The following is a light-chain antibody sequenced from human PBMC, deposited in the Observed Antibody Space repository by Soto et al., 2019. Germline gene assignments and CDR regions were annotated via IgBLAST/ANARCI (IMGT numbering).Light chain of an antibody. CDR2: AAT. CDR1: QDINSY. Sequence: QLTQSPSSLSASVGDRVTITCRASQDINSYLAWYQQKPGKAPNLLIYAATSLQSGVPSRFSGSGSGTEFTLTISSLQPEDFATYYCQQVDLYPSTFGGGTKVEI. V-gene: IGKV1-9*01. CDR3: QQVDLYPST. J-gene: IGKJ4*01.